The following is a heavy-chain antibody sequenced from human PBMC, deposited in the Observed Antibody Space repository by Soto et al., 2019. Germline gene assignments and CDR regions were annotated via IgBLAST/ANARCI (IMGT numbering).Heavy chain of an antibody. CDR1: GGTFSSYA. V-gene: IGHV1-69*12. J-gene: IGHJ6*02. CDR2: IIPIFGTA. Sequence: QVQLVQSGVEVKKPGSSVKVSCKASGGTFSSYAISWVRQAPGQGLEWMGGIIPIFGTANYAQKLQGRVTITADESTSTAYIELSSLRSEDTAVYYCARDQDSGHVIKLLCYYGMDVWGQGTTVTVSS. D-gene: IGHD5-12*01. CDR3: ARDQDSGHVIKLLCYYGMDV.